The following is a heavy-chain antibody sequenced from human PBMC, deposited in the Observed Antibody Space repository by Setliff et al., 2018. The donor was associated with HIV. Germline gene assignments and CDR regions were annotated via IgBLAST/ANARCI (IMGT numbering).Heavy chain of an antibody. CDR3: ARERSRGYTDPPRFDY. D-gene: IGHD5-18*01. J-gene: IGHJ4*02. CDR2: IYTSGST. CDR1: GGSISSYY. V-gene: IGHV4-4*08. Sequence: PSETLSLTCNVSGGSISSYYWSWIRQPPGKGLEYIGHIYTSGSTNYNPSLKSRVTISVDTSKNQFSLRLTPVTAADTAVYYCARERSRGYTDPPRFDYWGQGTLVTVSS.